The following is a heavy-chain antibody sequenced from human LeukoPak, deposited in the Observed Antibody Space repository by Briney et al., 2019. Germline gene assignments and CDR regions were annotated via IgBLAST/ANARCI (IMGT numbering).Heavy chain of an antibody. CDR3: AREGNYYDSSGYWSSGGMDV. CDR1: GFTFSSYG. D-gene: IGHD3-22*01. Sequence: GGSLRLSCAASGFTFSSYGMHWVRQAPGKGLEWVAVIWYDGSNKYYADSVKGRFTISRDNSKNTLYLQMNSLRAEDTAVCYCAREGNYYDSSGYWSSGGMDVWGQGTTVTVSS. V-gene: IGHV3-33*08. J-gene: IGHJ6*02. CDR2: IWYDGSNK.